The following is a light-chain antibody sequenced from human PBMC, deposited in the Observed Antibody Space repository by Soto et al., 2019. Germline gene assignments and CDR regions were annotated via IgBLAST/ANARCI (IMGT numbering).Light chain of an antibody. CDR3: HQYGSSPIT. J-gene: IGKJ5*01. CDR2: AAS. V-gene: IGKV3-20*01. Sequence: EIVLTQSPGTLSLSPGERATLSCRASQSVSSSYLAWYQQKPGQAPRLLIYAASSRATGIPDRFSGSGSGTDSTLTISRLEPEDFALFYCHQYGSSPITFGQGTRLEIK. CDR1: QSVSSSY.